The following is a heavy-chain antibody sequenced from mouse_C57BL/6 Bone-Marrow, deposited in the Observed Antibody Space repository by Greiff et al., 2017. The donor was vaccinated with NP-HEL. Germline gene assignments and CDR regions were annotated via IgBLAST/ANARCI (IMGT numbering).Heavy chain of an antibody. V-gene: IGHV10-1*01. Sequence: EVQVVESGGGLVQPKGSLKLSCAASGFSFNTYAMNWVRQAPGKGLEWVARIRSKSNNYATYYADSVKDRFTISRDDSESMLYLQMNNLKTEDTAMYYCVRQGGYYGSKGYFDVWGTGTTVTVSS. J-gene: IGHJ1*03. CDR3: VRQGGYYGSKGYFDV. D-gene: IGHD1-1*01. CDR2: IRSKSNNYAT. CDR1: GFSFNTYA.